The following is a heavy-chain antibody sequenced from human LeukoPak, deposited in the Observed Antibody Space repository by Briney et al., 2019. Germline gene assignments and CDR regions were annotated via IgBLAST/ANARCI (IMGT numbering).Heavy chain of an antibody. Sequence: SVKVSCKASGGTFNSYAISWVRQAPGQGLEWMGGIMPLFGTANYAQEFQGRVTFTTDESASTAYMEVSSLRSEDTSVYCCASGSLGDGYGVGDYYQYMDVWGKGTTVTVSS. J-gene: IGHJ6*03. D-gene: IGHD5-24*01. CDR1: GGTFNSYA. V-gene: IGHV1-69*05. CDR3: ASGSLGDGYGVGDYYQYMDV. CDR2: IMPLFGTA.